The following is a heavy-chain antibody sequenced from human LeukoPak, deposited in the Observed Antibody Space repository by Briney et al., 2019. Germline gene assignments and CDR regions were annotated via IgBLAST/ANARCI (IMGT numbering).Heavy chain of an antibody. J-gene: IGHJ6*03. Sequence: ASVKVSCKASGYIFTSYDINWVRQATGQGLEWMGWMNPNSGNTGYAQKFQGRVTMTRNTSISTAYMELSSLRSEDTAVYYCARRPTGDYDFWSGYREYYYYYYMDVWGKGTTVTVSS. CDR3: ARRPTGDYDFWSGYREYYYYYYMDV. CDR2: MNPNSGNT. D-gene: IGHD3-3*01. CDR1: GYIFTSYD. V-gene: IGHV1-8*01.